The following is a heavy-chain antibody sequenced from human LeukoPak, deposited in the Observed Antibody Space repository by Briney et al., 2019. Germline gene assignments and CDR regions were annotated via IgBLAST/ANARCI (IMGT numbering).Heavy chain of an antibody. Sequence: SETLSLTCTVSGGSISSYCWSWIRQPPGKGLEWIGYIYYSGSTNYNPSLKSRVTISVDTSKNQFSLKLSSVTAADTAVYYCARSQYYDSSGYYVFYFDYWGQGTLVTVSS. CDR2: IYYSGST. D-gene: IGHD3-22*01. CDR1: GGSISSYC. CDR3: ARSQYYDSSGYYVFYFDY. V-gene: IGHV4-59*01. J-gene: IGHJ4*02.